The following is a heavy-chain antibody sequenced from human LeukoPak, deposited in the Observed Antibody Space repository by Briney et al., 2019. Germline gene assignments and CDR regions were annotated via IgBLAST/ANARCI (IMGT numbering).Heavy chain of an antibody. CDR1: GFTFRSYS. Sequence: GGSLRFSCAVSGFTFRSYSMSWVRQAPGKGLEWVSSISSSSSYIYYADSVKGRFTISRDNAKNSLYLHMNSLRAEDTAVYYCARSNDYLEYFQHWGQGTLVTVSS. V-gene: IGHV3-21*01. CDR2: ISSSSSYI. J-gene: IGHJ1*01. D-gene: IGHD4/OR15-4a*01. CDR3: ARSNDYLEYFQH.